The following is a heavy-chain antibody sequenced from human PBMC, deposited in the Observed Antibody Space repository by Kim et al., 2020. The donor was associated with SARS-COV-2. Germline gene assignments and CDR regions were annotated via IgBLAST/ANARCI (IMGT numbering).Heavy chain of an antibody. CDR2: INIDGNTT. CDR1: GFTFSSYW. Sequence: GGSLRLSCAASGFTFSSYWMHWVRQVPGKGLVWVSRINIDGNTTTYADSVKGRFTISRDNAKNTLYLQMNSLRAEDTALYYCARDKARKWADDAFDIWG. D-gene: IGHD1-26*01. V-gene: IGHV3-74*03. CDR3: ARDKARKWADDAFDI. J-gene: IGHJ3*02.